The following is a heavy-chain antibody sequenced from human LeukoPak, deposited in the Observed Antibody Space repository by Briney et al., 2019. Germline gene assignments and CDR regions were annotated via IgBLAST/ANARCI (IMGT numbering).Heavy chain of an antibody. CDR2: INPNSGDT. CDR3: ARAGPFYSGNYLGF. D-gene: IGHD1-26*01. J-gene: IGHJ4*02. V-gene: IGHV1-2*02. CDR1: GYTFTGYD. Sequence: ASVKVSCKASGYTFTGYDMNWVRQAPGQGLEWMGWINPNSGDTNSAQKFQGRVTMTRDTSISTAYMELSRLTSDDTAVYYCARAGPFYSGNYLGFWGQGTLVTVSS.